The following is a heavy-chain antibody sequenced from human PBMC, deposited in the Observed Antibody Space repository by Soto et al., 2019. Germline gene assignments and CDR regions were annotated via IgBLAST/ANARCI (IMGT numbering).Heavy chain of an antibody. V-gene: IGHV3-64D*08. CDR1: GFTFSSYA. D-gene: IGHD2-15*01. J-gene: IGHJ6*02. CDR2: ISSNGGST. Sequence: GGSLILSCSASGFTFSSYAMHWVRQAPGKGLEYVSAISSNGGSTYYADSVKGRFTISRDNSKNTLYLQMSSLRAEDTAVYYCVKDPPTYCSGGSCSMSGYGMDVWGQGTTVTVSS. CDR3: VKDPPTYCSGGSCSMSGYGMDV.